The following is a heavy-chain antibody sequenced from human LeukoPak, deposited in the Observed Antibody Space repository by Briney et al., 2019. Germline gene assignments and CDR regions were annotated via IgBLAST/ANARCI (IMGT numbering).Heavy chain of an antibody. D-gene: IGHD3-22*01. V-gene: IGHV3-9*01. J-gene: IGHJ3*02. CDR1: GFTFDDYA. Sequence: PGGSLRLSCAASGFTFDDYAMHWVRQAPGKGLEWVSGISWNSGSIGYADSVKGRFTTSRDNAKNSLYLQMNSLRAEDTALYYCAKLHHYYDSSGYYSAYAFDIWGQGTMVTVSS. CDR3: AKLHHYYDSSGYYSAYAFDI. CDR2: ISWNSGSI.